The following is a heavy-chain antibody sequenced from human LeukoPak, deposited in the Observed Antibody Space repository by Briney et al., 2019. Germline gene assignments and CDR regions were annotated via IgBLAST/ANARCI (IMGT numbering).Heavy chain of an antibody. V-gene: IGHV4-39*07. J-gene: IGHJ4*02. CDR3: AKWGCSGGSCYPFDY. CDR1: SGSISTSNYY. CDR2: IFYSGST. Sequence: PSETLSLTCTVSSGSISTSNYYWGWVRQPPGKALEWIGNIFYSGSTYYSPSPKSRVTISLDTSRNQFSLKLNSVTAADTAVYYCAKWGCSGGSCYPFDYWGQGTLVTVSS. D-gene: IGHD2-15*01.